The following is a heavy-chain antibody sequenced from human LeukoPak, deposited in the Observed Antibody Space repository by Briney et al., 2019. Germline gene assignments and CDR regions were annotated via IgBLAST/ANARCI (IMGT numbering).Heavy chain of an antibody. CDR1: GGSFSGYY. Sequence: TSETLSLTCAVYGGSFSGYYWSWIRQPPGKGLEWIGEINHSGSTNYNPSLKSRVTIAVDTSKNQFSLKLSSVTAAETAVYYCARNDYVWGSYRLNWFAPWGQGTLVTVSS. D-gene: IGHD3-16*02. CDR2: INHSGST. V-gene: IGHV4-34*01. CDR3: ARNDYVWGSYRLNWFAP. J-gene: IGHJ5*02.